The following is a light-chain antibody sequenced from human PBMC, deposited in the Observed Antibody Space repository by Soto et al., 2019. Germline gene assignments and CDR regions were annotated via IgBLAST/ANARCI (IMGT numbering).Light chain of an antibody. CDR2: EGS. J-gene: IGLJ1*01. CDR1: SSDVGTYNL. CDR3: CSYADSRTYG. V-gene: IGLV2-23*01. Sequence: QSALTQPASVSGSPGQSITISCTGTSSDVGTYNLVSWYQQHPGKAPKLMIYEGSKRPSGVSHRFSGSKSGNTASLTISGLQAEDEADYYCCSYADSRTYGFGTGTKLTVL.